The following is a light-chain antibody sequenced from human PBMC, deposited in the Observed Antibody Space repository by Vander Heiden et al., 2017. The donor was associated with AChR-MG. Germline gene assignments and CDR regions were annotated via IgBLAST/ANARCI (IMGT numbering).Light chain of an antibody. CDR1: SRLNVDTYR. V-gene: IGLV5-45*02. CDR2: YKSDSDK. Sequence: QAVLTQPSSLPASPGASARPTCTLRSRLNVDTYRIYWYQQKPGSPPQCLRRYKSDSDKQQGSGVPSRFSGSTDASANAGILFISGLQSEDEADYYCMIWHSSAYVFGTGTKVTVL. CDR3: MIWHSSAYV. J-gene: IGLJ1*01.